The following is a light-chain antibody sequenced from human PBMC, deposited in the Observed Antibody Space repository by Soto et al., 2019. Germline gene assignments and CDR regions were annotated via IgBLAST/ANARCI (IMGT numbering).Light chain of an antibody. CDR3: QHANNLPHT. CDR2: GAS. Sequence: DIVMTQSPASLSVSSGERATLSCRASQSVSTRLAWYKQKPGQAPRLLISGASTMPTGIPSRFSGSGSGTDFTLTISSLQSEDFAVYYCQHANNLPHTFGGGTKVEIK. V-gene: IGKV3-15*01. J-gene: IGKJ4*01. CDR1: QSVSTR.